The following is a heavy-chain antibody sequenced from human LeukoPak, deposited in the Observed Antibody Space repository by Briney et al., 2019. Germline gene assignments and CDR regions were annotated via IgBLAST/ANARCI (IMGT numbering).Heavy chain of an antibody. J-gene: IGHJ6*03. V-gene: IGHV3-74*01. CDR1: GFTFSSYW. D-gene: IGHD3-22*01. CDR2: INNDGSST. Sequence: PGGSLRLSCAASGFTFSSYWMHWVRQAPGKGLVWVSRINNDGSSTSYADSVKGRFTISRDNAKNTLYLQMNSLRAEDTAVYYCARRVDYYDSSGSYYHYYMDVWGKGTTVTVSS. CDR3: ARRVDYYDSSGSYYHYYMDV.